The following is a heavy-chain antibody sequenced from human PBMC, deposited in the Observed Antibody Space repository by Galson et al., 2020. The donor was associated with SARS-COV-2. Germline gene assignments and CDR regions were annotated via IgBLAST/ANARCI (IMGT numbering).Heavy chain of an antibody. Sequence: GGSLRLSCAASGFTFSSYDMHWVRHATGKGLEWVSAIGTAGDTYYPGSVKGRFTISRENAKNSLYLQMNSLRAGDTAVYYCARARVVPAAMRYYYYYYMDVRGKGATVTVSS. CDR2: IGTAGDT. V-gene: IGHV3-13*01. D-gene: IGHD2-2*01. CDR3: ARARVVPAAMRYYYYYYMDV. CDR1: GFTFSSYD. J-gene: IGHJ6*03.